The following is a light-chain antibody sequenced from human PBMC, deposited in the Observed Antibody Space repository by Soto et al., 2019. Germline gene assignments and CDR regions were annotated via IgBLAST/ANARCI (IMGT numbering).Light chain of an antibody. CDR2: EVS. J-gene: IGLJ1*01. Sequence: QSVLTQPASVSGSPGHSITIYCTGTSSDVGSYNLVSWYQQHPGKAPKLMIYEVSKRPSGVSNRFSGSKSGNTASLTISGLQAEDEADYYCCSYAGSSTPYVSGTGTKVTVL. V-gene: IGLV2-23*02. CDR1: SSDVGSYNL. CDR3: CSYAGSSTPYV.